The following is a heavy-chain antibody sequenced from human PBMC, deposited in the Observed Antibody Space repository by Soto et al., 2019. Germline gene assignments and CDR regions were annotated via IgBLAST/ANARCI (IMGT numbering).Heavy chain of an antibody. V-gene: IGHV1-3*01. Sequence: QVQLVQSGAEVKKPGASVKVSCKASGYTFTSYAMHWVRQAPGQRLEWMGWINAGNGNTKYSQKFQGRVTITRDTSASTAYMELSSLRSEDTAVYYCVVDIVVVPAAYWGQGTLVTVSS. CDR3: VVDIVVVPAAY. CDR2: INAGNGNT. J-gene: IGHJ4*02. CDR1: GYTFTSYA. D-gene: IGHD2-2*03.